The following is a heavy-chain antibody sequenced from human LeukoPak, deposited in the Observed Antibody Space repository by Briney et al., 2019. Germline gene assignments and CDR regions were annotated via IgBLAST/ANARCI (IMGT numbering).Heavy chain of an antibody. CDR1: GFTFSNYE. V-gene: IGHV3-48*03. Sequence: GGSLRLSCAASGFTFSNYEMNWVRQAPGKGLEWVSYMSSSGSTIHYADSVKGRFTISRDNAKNSLYLQMNSLRAEGTAVYYCARDWSHGLDYWGQGTLVTVSS. CDR2: MSSSGSTI. J-gene: IGHJ4*02. CDR3: ARDWSHGLDY.